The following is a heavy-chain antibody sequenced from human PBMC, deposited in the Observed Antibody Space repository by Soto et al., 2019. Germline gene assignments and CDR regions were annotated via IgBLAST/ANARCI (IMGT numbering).Heavy chain of an antibody. CDR2: IYYSGST. V-gene: IGHV4-59*01. CDR3: ARDPGYCSGGSCYSGDWYFDL. J-gene: IGHJ2*01. Sequence: QVQLQESGPGLVKPSETLSLTCTVSGGSISSYYWSWIRQPPGKGLEWIGYIYYSGSTNYNPSLKSRVTISVDTSKSQFSLKLSSVTAADTAVYYCARDPGYCSGGSCYSGDWYFDLWGRGTLVTVSS. D-gene: IGHD2-15*01. CDR1: GGSISSYY.